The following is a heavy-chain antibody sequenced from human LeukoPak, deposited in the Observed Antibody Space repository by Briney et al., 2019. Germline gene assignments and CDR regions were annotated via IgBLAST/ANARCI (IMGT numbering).Heavy chain of an antibody. V-gene: IGHV4-30-4*08. CDR3: ARDLGGIGDSSGYDLGY. D-gene: IGHD3-22*01. CDR2: IYYSGST. CDR1: GGSISSLSNY. J-gene: IGHJ4*02. Sequence: SETLSLTCTVSGGSISSLSNYWGWIRQPPGKGLEWIGYIYYSGSTYYNPSLKSRVTISVDTSKNQFSLKLSSVTAADTAVYYCARDLGGIGDSSGYDLGYWGQGTLVTVSS.